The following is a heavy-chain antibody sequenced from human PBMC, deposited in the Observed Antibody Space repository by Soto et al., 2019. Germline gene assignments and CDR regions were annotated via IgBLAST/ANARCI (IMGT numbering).Heavy chain of an antibody. D-gene: IGHD2-21*02. CDR3: ARAPRRDVVVTAHPRWYYGMDV. CDR1: GGTFSSYA. V-gene: IGHV1-69*06. CDR2: VIPIFGTA. J-gene: IGHJ6*02. Sequence: SVKVSCKASGGTFSSYAISWVRQAPGQGLEWMGGVIPIFGTANYAQKFQGRVTITADKSTSTAYMELSSLRSEDTAVYYCARAPRRDVVVTAHPRWYYGMDVWGQGTTVTVSS.